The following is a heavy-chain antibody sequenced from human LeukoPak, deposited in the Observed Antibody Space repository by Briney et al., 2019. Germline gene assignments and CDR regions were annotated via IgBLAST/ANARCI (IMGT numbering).Heavy chain of an antibody. D-gene: IGHD3-3*01. CDR2: INSDGSTT. Sequence: GGSLRLSCAASGFTFSSYWMHWVRQAPGKGLVWVSRINSDGSTTTYADSVKGRFTISRDNAKNTLYLQMNSLRADDTAVYYCVGDSPEWHQPLDYWGQGTLVTVFS. CDR1: GFTFSSYW. CDR3: VGDSPEWHQPLDY. V-gene: IGHV3-74*01. J-gene: IGHJ4*02.